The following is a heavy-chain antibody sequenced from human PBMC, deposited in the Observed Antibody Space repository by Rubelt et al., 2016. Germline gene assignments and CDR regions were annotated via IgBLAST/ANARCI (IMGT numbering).Heavy chain of an antibody. CDR3: TRMRTPEVYGCWSGYEYFQG. Sequence: QVQLQQWGAGLLKPSQTLSLTCAVYGGSFSGYYWSWIRQPPGKGLEWIGEVNHTGSTNYNPSLKSRVTISIDTSKNQFSLNRSAVTAADTGVYDCTRMRTPEVYGCWSGYEYFQGWGQGALVTVSS. J-gene: IGHJ1*01. CDR1: GGSFSGYY. V-gene: IGHV4-34*02. CDR2: VNHTGST. D-gene: IGHD3-3*01.